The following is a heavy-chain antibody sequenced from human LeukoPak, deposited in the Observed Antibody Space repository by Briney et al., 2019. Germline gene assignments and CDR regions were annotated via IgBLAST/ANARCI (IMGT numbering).Heavy chain of an antibody. D-gene: IGHD4-23*01. V-gene: IGHV3-30*04. J-gene: IGHJ4*02. CDR3: AKVDSRLGNPLPDY. CDR1: GFTFSSYA. Sequence: GGSLRLSCTASGFTFSSYAMHWVRQAPGKGLEWVAVISYDGSNKYYADSVKGRFTISRDNSKNTLYLQMNSLRAEDTAVYYCAKVDSRLGNPLPDYWGQGTLVTVSS. CDR2: ISYDGSNK.